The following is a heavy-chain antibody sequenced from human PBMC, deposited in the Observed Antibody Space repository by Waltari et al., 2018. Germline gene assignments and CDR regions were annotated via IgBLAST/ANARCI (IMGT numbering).Heavy chain of an antibody. D-gene: IGHD4-4*01. V-gene: IGHV4-34*01. J-gene: IGHJ6*03. Sequence: QVQLQQWGAGLLKPSETLSLTCAVYGGSFSGYYWSWIRQPPGKGLEWIGEINHSGSTNYNPSLKSRVTISVDTSKNQFSLKLSSVTAADTAVYYCARKARLHQLRSYYYYYMDVWGKGTTVTVSS. CDR2: INHSGST. CDR1: GGSFSGYY. CDR3: ARKARLHQLRSYYYYYMDV.